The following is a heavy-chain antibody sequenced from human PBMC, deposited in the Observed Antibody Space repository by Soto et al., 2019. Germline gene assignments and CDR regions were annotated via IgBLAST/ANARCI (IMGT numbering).Heavy chain of an antibody. CDR2: MSSDGSKI. CDR3: AKDEGVGGTLGLFDY. J-gene: IGHJ4*02. D-gene: IGHD1-26*01. V-gene: IGHV3-30*18. CDR1: GFDFTYYA. Sequence: QVQLVESGGGAVQPGESLRLSCVASGFDFTYYAMHWVRQAPGKGLESVAVMSSDGSKIHHTDSVKGRFTISRDNSKNTLYQPMHSLRKEDTAVYFCAKDEGVGGTLGLFDYWGQGTLVSVSS.